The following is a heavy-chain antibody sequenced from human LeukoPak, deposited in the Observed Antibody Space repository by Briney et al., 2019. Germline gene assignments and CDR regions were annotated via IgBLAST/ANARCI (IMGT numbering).Heavy chain of an antibody. J-gene: IGHJ5*02. CDR2: INTSGTGT. D-gene: IGHD6-13*01. CDR3: AAAAGARVPNWFDP. CDR1: GFTFSSYE. Sequence: PGGSLRLSCAASGFTFSSYEMNWVRQAPGKGLEWVSDINTSGTGTYYADSVEGRFTISRDNSKNTLYLQMNSLRGEDTAVYYCAAAAGARVPNWFDPWGQGTLITVSS. V-gene: IGHV3-23*01.